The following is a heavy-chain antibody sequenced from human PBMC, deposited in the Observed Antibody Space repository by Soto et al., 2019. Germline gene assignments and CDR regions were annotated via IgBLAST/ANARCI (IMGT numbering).Heavy chain of an antibody. D-gene: IGHD3-10*01. J-gene: IGHJ4*02. V-gene: IGHV4-61*08. CDR1: GGSISSGDYY. CDR3: ARDKKSYGSGSYKD. CDR2: IYYSGST. Sequence: SETLSLTCTVSGGSISSGDYYWSWIRQPPGKGLEWIGYIYYSGSTNYNPSLKSRVTISVDKSKNQFSLKLSSVTAADTAVYYCARDKKSYGSGSYKDWGQGTLVTVSS.